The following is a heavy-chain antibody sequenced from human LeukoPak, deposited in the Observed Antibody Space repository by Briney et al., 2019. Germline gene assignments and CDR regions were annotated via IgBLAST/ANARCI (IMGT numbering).Heavy chain of an antibody. CDR1: GFTFDDYG. CDR2: INWNGGST. V-gene: IGHV3-20*04. J-gene: IGHJ5*02. CDR3: ARGIGMVRGVIANWFDH. D-gene: IGHD3-10*01. Sequence: PGGSLRLSCAASGFTFDDYGMSWVRQAPGKGLEWVSGINWNGGSTGYADSVKGRFTISRDNAKNSLYLQMNSLRAEDTALYYCARGIGMVRGVIANWFDHWGQGTLVTVSS.